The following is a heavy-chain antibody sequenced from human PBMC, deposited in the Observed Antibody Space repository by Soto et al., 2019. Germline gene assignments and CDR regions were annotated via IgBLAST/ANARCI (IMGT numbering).Heavy chain of an antibody. V-gene: IGHV4-39*01. CDR3: ATGVYYYYTDV. J-gene: IGHJ6*03. CDR2: IYYSGST. CDR1: GGSISSSSYY. Sequence: SETLSLTCTVSGGSISSSSYYWGWIRQPPGKGLEWIGSIYYSGSTYYNPSLKSRVTISVSTPTKQFSLKLSSVTAADTVVYYGATGVYYYYTDVWGKGTTVTVSS.